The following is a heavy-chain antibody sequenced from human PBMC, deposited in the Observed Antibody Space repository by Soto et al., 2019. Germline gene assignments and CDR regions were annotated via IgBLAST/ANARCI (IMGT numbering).Heavy chain of an antibody. CDR3: AITYCRDNSCPREFAF. CDR1: GGTFNTYP. J-gene: IGHJ4*02. D-gene: IGHD2-21*01. Sequence: QVQVVQSGAEVKKPESSVKVSCKPSGGTFNTYPVNWVRLAPGHGLEWMGRFIPILDMANYAQKFQDRVTITADRSTFTAYMELNSLTSDDTAVYYCAITYCRDNSCPREFAFWGPGTRVTVSS. CDR2: FIPILDMA. V-gene: IGHV1-69*02.